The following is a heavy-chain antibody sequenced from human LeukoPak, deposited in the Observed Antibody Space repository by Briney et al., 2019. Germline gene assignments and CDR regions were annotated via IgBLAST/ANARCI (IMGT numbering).Heavy chain of an antibody. D-gene: IGHD6-13*01. CDR1: GFTFANYA. V-gene: IGHV3-43*02. Sequence: GGSLRLSCAASGFTFANYAMHWVRQAPGKGLEWVSLISGDGDTTYYADSVKGRFTISRGNTKNSLYLQMNSLRIEDTALYYCAKSSAAAYNWFDPWGQGSLVTVSS. CDR2: ISGDGDTT. CDR3: AKSSAAAYNWFDP. J-gene: IGHJ5*02.